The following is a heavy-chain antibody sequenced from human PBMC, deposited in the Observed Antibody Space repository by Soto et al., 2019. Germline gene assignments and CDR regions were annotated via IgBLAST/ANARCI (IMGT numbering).Heavy chain of an antibody. CDR2: IVLSGGST. Sequence: GASVKVSCKTSGFIFTSSAVQWVRQAPGQGLEWMGRIVLSGGSTGYAQKFQGRVTLTRDTSTSTVYMELSSLRSEDTAEYYCAREHDSSGSNFDYWGQGTLVTVSS. CDR3: AREHDSSGSNFDY. CDR1: GFIFTSSA. J-gene: IGHJ4*02. D-gene: IGHD3-22*01. V-gene: IGHV1-46*01.